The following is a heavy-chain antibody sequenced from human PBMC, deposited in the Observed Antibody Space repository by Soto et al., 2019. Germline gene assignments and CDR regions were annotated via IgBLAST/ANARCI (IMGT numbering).Heavy chain of an antibody. J-gene: IGHJ4*02. Sequence: QVQLVESGGGVVQPGTSLRLSCAASGFRFISYGIHWVRQAPGKGLEWVAGISYDGGKKYYADSVKYRFTISRDNSKNTRYMQMNSMRTAAMAVYHCAKVRRDPFCSSCGCYIDYWRKGTRDSVAS. CDR1: GFRFISYG. V-gene: IGHV3-30*18. CDR2: ISYDGGKK. D-gene: IGHD2-2*01. CDR3: AKVRRDPFCSSCGCYIDY.